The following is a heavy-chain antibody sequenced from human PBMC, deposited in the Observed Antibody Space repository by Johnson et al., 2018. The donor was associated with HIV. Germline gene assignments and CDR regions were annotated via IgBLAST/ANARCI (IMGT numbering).Heavy chain of an antibody. V-gene: IGHV3-30*18. CDR2: ISYDGRNK. D-gene: IGHD3-16*01. CDR1: GCTFSSYG. CDR3: AKSGGRVITFDPVAFYI. J-gene: IGHJ3*02. Sequence: VQLVESGGGVVQPGRSLRLSCAASGCTFSSYGMHWVRQAPGKGLEWGAVISYDGRNKYTADSVKGRFTISRDNSKNTLYLQMNSMRDEDRAVYYSAKSGGRVITFDPVAFYIWGQVTMVTVSS.